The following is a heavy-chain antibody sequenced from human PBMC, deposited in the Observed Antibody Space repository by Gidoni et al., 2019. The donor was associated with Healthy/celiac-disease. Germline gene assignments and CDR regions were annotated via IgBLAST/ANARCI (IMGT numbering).Heavy chain of an antibody. D-gene: IGHD5-12*01. V-gene: IGHV4-38-2*02. CDR2: IYHSGGT. Sequence: QVQLQESGPGLVKPSETLSLTCTVSGYSLSSGYYWGWIRQPPGKGLEWIGSIYHSGGTYYNPSLKSRVTISVDTSKNQFSLKLSSVTAADTAVYYCAREADIVATINYWGQGTLVTVSS. CDR1: GYSLSSGYY. J-gene: IGHJ4*02. CDR3: AREADIVATINY.